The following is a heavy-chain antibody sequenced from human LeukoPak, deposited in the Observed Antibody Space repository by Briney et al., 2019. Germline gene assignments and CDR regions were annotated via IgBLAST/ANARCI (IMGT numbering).Heavy chain of an antibody. J-gene: IGHJ4*02. Sequence: GGSLRLSCVVSGFSVSDHYMSWVRQAPGKGLQWLSVIFADDLTYYEDSVKGRFTISRDRSQNTLYLQMNSLRAEDTAVYYCARGAMSTFARFDSWGRGTLVSVSS. CDR1: GFSVSDHY. CDR3: ARGAMSTFARFDS. D-gene: IGHD2/OR15-2a*01. V-gene: IGHV3-53*01. CDR2: IFADDLT.